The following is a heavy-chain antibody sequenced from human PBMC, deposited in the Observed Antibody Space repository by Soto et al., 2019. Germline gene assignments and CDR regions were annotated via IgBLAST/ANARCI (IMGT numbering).Heavy chain of an antibody. CDR3: AKRSSSSTFDY. D-gene: IGHD6-6*01. CDR2: IWYDGSNK. J-gene: IGHJ4*02. CDR1: GFTFSSYG. Sequence: PGGSLRLSCAASGFTFSSYGMYWVRQAPGKGLEWVAVIWYDGSNKYYADSVKGRFTISRDNSKNTLYLQMNSLRAEDTAVYYCAKRSSSSTFDYWGQGTLVTVSS. V-gene: IGHV3-33*06.